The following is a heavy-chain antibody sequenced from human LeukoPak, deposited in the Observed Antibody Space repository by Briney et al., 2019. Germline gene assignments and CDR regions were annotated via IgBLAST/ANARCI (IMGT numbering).Heavy chain of an antibody. CDR3: AIDWCAKGHYEQ. J-gene: IGHJ4*02. CDR1: GVSFSGYY. Sequence: SETVSLTCAVYGVSFSGYYWSLIRQPPGKGLEWIGESNHSGSTNYNPSLKSRVTISVDTSKNQYSQKLRYLTPKNTSVYYWAIDWCAKGHYEQRGQGTLVTVSS. D-gene: IGHD1/OR15-1a*01. CDR2: SNHSGST. V-gene: IGHV4-34*01.